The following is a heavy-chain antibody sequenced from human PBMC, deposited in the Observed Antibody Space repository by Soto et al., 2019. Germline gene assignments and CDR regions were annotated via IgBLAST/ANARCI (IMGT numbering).Heavy chain of an antibody. Sequence: EVQLVESGGGLVQPGGSLSLSCEASGFTFRNYDMHWVRQGTGKGLEWVSGISAAGDPDYADSVEGRFTISRENAQNSFFLQMTSLRVGDTAVYYCARTDRDFYGLDVWGQGTTVIVSS. CDR1: GFTFRNYD. V-gene: IGHV3-13*05. J-gene: IGHJ6*02. CDR3: ARTDRDFYGLDV. CDR2: ISAAGDP.